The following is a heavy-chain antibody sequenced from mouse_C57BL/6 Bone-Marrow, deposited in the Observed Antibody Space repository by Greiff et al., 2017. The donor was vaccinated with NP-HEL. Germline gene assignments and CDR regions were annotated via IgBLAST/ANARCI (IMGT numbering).Heavy chain of an antibody. CDR1: GYTFTSYD. D-gene: IGHD1-1*01. CDR2: IYPRDGST. Sequence: QVQLQQSGPELVKPGASVKLSCKASGYTFTSYDINWVKPRPGQGLEWIGWIYPRDGSTKYNEKFKGKATLTVDTSSSTAYMELHSLTSEDSAVYFCAREEDYGSSYVWGQGTLVTVSA. CDR3: AREEDYGSSYV. J-gene: IGHJ3*01. V-gene: IGHV1-85*01.